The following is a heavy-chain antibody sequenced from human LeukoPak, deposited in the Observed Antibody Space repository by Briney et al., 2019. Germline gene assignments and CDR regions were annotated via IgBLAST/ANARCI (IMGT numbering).Heavy chain of an antibody. Sequence: GSALQISYKASGSSFTTYWIGWVRPLPGKGLEWMGIIYPGDCDTRYSPSFQGHVTISADKSISTAYLQRSRLKASDSALYYCARHATVTRDPYCYSDLWGGGTLVTVSS. D-gene: IGHD4-17*01. V-gene: IGHV5-51*01. CDR1: GSSFTTYW. CDR2: IYPGDCDT. CDR3: ARHATVTRDPYCYSDL. J-gene: IGHJ2*01.